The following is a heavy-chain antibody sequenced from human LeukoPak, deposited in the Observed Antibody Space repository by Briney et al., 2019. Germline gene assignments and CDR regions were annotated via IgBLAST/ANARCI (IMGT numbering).Heavy chain of an antibody. V-gene: IGHV1-8*03. D-gene: IGHD3-10*01. Sequence: ASVEVSCKASGYTFTSYDINWVRQATGQGLEWMGWMSPNSGNTGYAQKFQGRVTITRNTSISTAYMELSSLRSEDTAVYYCARVQISGPRWFDPWGQGTLVTVSS. J-gene: IGHJ5*02. CDR3: ARVQISGPRWFDP. CDR1: GYTFTSYD. CDR2: MSPNSGNT.